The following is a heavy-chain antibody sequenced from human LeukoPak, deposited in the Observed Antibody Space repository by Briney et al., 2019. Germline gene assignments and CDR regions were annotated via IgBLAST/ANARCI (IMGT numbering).Heavy chain of an antibody. J-gene: IGHJ6*03. CDR2: TYYRSKWYN. Sequence: SQTLSLTCAISGDSVSSNSAAWNWIRQSPSRGLEWLGRTYYRSKWYNDYAVSVKSRITINPDTSKNQFSLKLSSVTAADTAVYYCARGRTGYQLLPTKKDYSYYYMDVWDKGTTVTVSS. D-gene: IGHD2-2*01. CDR1: GDSVSSNSAA. CDR3: ARGRTGYQLLPTKKDYSYYYMDV. V-gene: IGHV6-1*01.